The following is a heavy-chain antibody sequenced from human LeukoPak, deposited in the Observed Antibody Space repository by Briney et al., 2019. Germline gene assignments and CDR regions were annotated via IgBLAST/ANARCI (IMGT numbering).Heavy chain of an antibody. D-gene: IGHD5-18*01. Sequence: PSETLSLTCTVSGGSISSYYWSWIRQPPGKGLEWIGYMYYSGSTSYNPSLKSRVTMSVDTSKNQFSLKLSSVTAADTAVYYCATIRDTALRYWYFDLWGRGTLVIVSS. V-gene: IGHV4-59*03. J-gene: IGHJ2*01. CDR3: ATIRDTALRYWYFDL. CDR1: GGSISSYY. CDR2: MYYSGST.